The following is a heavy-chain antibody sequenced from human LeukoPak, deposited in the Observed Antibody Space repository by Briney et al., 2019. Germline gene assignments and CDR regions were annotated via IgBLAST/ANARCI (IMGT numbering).Heavy chain of an antibody. CDR1: GGSFSGYY. D-gene: IGHD3-3*01. CDR3: ACYNDFWSGYYFDY. J-gene: IGHJ4*02. CDR2: INHSGST. V-gene: IGHV4-34*01. Sequence: KTSETLSLTCAVYGGSFSGYYWSWIRQPPGKGLEWIGEINHSGSTNYNPSLKSRVTISVDTSKNQFSLKLSSVTAADTAVYYCACYNDFWSGYYFDYWGQGTLVTVSS.